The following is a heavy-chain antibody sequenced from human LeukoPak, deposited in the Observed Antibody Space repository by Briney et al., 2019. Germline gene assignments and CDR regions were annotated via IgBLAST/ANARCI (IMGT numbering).Heavy chain of an antibody. Sequence: SVTVSCKASGFTFTSSAMQWVRQARGQRLEWIGWIVVGSGNTNYAQKFQERVTITRDMSTSTAYMELSSLRSEDTAVYYCAADLYDSSGYTDYWGQGTLATVSS. D-gene: IGHD3-22*01. CDR3: AADLYDSSGYTDY. CDR1: GFTFTSSA. V-gene: IGHV1-58*02. CDR2: IVVGSGNT. J-gene: IGHJ4*02.